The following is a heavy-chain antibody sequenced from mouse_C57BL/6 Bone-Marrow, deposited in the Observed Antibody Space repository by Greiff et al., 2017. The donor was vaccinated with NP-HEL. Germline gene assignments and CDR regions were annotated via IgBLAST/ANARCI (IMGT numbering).Heavy chain of an antibody. CDR2: IDPSDSYT. CDR1: GYTFTSYW. J-gene: IGHJ3*01. CDR3: AREDYYGSSGAY. D-gene: IGHD1-1*01. V-gene: IGHV1-69*01. Sequence: VQLQQPGAELVMPGASVKLSCKASGYTFTSYWMHWVKQRPGQGLEWIGEIDPSDSYTNYNQKFKGKATLTVDKSSSTDYMQLSSLTSEDSAVYYCAREDYYGSSGAYWGQGTLVTVSA.